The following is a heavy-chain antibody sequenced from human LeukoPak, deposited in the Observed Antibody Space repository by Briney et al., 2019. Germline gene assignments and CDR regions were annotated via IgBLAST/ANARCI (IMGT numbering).Heavy chain of an antibody. V-gene: IGHV1-69*04. D-gene: IGHD2-8*01. Sequence: SVKASCKASGGTFSSYAISWVRQAPGQGLEWMGRIIPILGIANYAQKFQGRVTITADKSTSTAYMELSSLRSEDTAVYYCASLDCTNGVCYTSGVDYWGQGTLVTVSS. CDR3: ASLDCTNGVCYTSGVDY. CDR1: GGTFSSYA. J-gene: IGHJ4*02. CDR2: IIPILGIA.